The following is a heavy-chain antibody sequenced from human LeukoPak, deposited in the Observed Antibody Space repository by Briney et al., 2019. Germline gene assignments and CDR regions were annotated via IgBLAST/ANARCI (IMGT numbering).Heavy chain of an antibody. V-gene: IGHV4-4*07. Sequence: PSETLSLTCTVSGGSISSYYWNWIRQPAGKGLEWIGRIYTSGSTNYNPSLKSRVTMSVDTSKNQYSLKLTSVTAADTAVYYCARAGDSTSPLDYWGQGTLVTVSS. CDR2: IYTSGST. CDR1: GGSISSYY. D-gene: IGHD6-13*01. J-gene: IGHJ4*02. CDR3: ARAGDSTSPLDY.